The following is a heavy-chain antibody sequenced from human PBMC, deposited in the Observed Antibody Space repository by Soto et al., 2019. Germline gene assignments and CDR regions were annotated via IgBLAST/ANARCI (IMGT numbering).Heavy chain of an antibody. Sequence: QVQLVESGGGVVQPGRSLRLSCAASGFTFSSYGMHWVRQAPGKGLEWVAVISYDGSNKYYADSVKGRFTISRDNSKNTLYPQMNSLRAEDTAVYYCAKDRGSGWPEMYYFDYWGQGTLVTVSS. CDR1: GFTFSSYG. V-gene: IGHV3-30*18. J-gene: IGHJ4*02. CDR3: AKDRGSGWPEMYYFDY. CDR2: ISYDGSNK. D-gene: IGHD6-19*01.